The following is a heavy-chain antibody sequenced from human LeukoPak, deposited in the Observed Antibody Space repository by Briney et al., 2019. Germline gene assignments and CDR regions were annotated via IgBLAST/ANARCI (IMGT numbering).Heavy chain of an antibody. Sequence: GASVKVSCKASGYTFTSYGISWVRQAPGQGLEWMGWISAYNGNTNYAQKLQGRVTMTTDTSTSTAYMELRSLRSDDTAVYYCASGTRYYDSNGLRWWGQGTLVTVSS. V-gene: IGHV1-18*01. D-gene: IGHD3-22*01. CDR2: ISAYNGNT. J-gene: IGHJ4*02. CDR1: GYTFTSYG. CDR3: ASGTRYYDSNGLRW.